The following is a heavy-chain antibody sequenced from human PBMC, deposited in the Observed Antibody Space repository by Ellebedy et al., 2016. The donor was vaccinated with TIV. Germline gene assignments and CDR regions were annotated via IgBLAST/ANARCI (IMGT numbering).Heavy chain of an antibody. V-gene: IGHV3-72*01. CDR1: GFTLSDYY. CDR2: SRSKADRYTT. D-gene: IGHD3-10*01. J-gene: IGHJ4*02. Sequence: PGGSLRLSCAASGFTLSDYYMDWIRQAPGKGLEWVGRSRSKADRYTTEYAPSVKGRFIVPRDASKHSLYLQMNSLKTEDTATYYCSRGRSGSCFDDWGQGTLVAVSS. CDR3: SRGRSGSCFDD.